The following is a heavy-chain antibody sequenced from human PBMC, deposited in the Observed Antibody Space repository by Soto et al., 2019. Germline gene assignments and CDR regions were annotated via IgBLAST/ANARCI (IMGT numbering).Heavy chain of an antibody. V-gene: IGHV1-18*04. Sequence: QVQLLQSGAEVKRPGASVKVSCTASGYTFSSHGITWVGQAPGQGLEWLGWISTYNGNTNYAQKVQGRVTMTIDTSTSTAYLELRSLTSDDTAMYYCAACSGPSCHRGREWFDPWGQGTLVTVSA. CDR3: AACSGPSCHRGREWFDP. CDR2: ISTYNGNT. D-gene: IGHD2-2*01. CDR1: GYTFSSHG. J-gene: IGHJ5*02.